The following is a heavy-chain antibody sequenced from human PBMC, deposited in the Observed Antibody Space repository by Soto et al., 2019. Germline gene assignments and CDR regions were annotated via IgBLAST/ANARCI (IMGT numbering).Heavy chain of an antibody. D-gene: IGHD6-13*01. V-gene: IGHV3-23*01. J-gene: IGHJ4*02. CDR2: ISGSGGST. Sequence: GGSLRLSCAASGFTFSSYAMSWVRQAPGKGLEWVSAISGSGGSTYYADSVKGRFTISRDNSKNTLYLQMNSLRAEDTAVYYCAKGWGRSWSYLEKFDYWGQGTLVTVSS. CDR3: AKGWGRSWSYLEKFDY. CDR1: GFTFSSYA.